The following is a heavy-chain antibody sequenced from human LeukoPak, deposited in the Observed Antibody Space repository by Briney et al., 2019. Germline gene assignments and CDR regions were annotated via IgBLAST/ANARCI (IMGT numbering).Heavy chain of an antibody. Sequence: SETLSLTCTDPGGSISSSYWSWMRQPAGKGLEWIGRIYSSRSTNYNPSLKSRVSMSVDTSKNQFSLKLSSVTAADTSVYYCARGLYGSGSFNQRYYYYGMDVWGQGTTVTVSS. CDR1: GGSISSSY. D-gene: IGHD3-10*01. CDR2: IYSSRST. J-gene: IGHJ6*02. CDR3: ARGLYGSGSFNQRYYYYGMDV. V-gene: IGHV4-4*07.